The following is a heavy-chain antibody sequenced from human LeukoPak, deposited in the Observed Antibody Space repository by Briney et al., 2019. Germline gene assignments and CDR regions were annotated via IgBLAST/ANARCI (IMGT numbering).Heavy chain of an antibody. CDR1: GYSISSGYY. CDR3: ARGRVKNTVWGSYRSGYYFDY. D-gene: IGHD3-16*02. V-gene: IGHV4-38-2*02. Sequence: SETLSLTCTVSGYSISSGYYWGWIRQPPGKGLEWIGSIYYSGSTHYNPSLKSRVTISVDTSKNQFSLKLRSVTAADTAVYYCARGRVKNTVWGSYRSGYYFDYWGQGTLVTVSS. CDR2: IYYSGST. J-gene: IGHJ4*02.